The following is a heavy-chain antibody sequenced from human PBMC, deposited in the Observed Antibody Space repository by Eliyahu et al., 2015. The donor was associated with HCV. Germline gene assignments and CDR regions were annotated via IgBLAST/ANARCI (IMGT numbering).Heavy chain of an antibody. V-gene: IGHV3-23*01. CDR1: QXPFSSYA. CDR3: AKGQWLGTYLVDY. J-gene: IGHJ4*02. D-gene: IGHD6-19*01. Sequence: EVQLLESGGGLVQPGGSLRLSXAASQXPFSSYAMSWVRQAPGKGLEWVSGISGSGGNTYYADSVKGRFTISRDNSKNTLYLQMNSLRAEDTAVYYCAKGQWLGTYLVDYWGQGTLVTVSS. CDR2: ISGSGGNT.